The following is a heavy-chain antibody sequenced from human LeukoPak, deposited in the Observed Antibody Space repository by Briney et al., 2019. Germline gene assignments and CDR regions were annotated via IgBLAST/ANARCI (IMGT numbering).Heavy chain of an antibody. Sequence: GGSLRLSCAASGFIFSSYGMHWVRQAPGKGLEWVAFIQNDEIDKFNADSVKGRFTISRDNSKNTLYLQMNSLRAEDTAVYYCAKERKLLPFDCWGQGTLVTVSS. CDR2: IQNDEIDK. V-gene: IGHV3-30*02. J-gene: IGHJ4*02. CDR3: AKERKLLPFDC. D-gene: IGHD4-23*01. CDR1: GFIFSSYG.